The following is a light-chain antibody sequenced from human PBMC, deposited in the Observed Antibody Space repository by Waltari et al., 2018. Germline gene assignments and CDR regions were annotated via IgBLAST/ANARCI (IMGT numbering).Light chain of an antibody. CDR2: NVN. J-gene: IGLJ3*02. V-gene: IGLV2-11*01. CDR3: SSYTGSGTRWV. Sequence: QSALIQPPSVSGSPGRSVTIPYTGTSSAVGRYDSVSWYQHHPGTVPKFMISNVNTQPSGVPGPFSGSKSANTASMTISGLQAEDVADYLFSSYTGSGTRWVFGGGTKLTVL. CDR1: SSAVGRYDS.